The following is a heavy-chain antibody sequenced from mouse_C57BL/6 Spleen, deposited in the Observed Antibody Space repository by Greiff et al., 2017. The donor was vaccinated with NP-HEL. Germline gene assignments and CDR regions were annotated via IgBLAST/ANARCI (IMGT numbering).Heavy chain of an antibody. CDR2: FHPYNDDT. CDR1: GYTFTTYP. Sequence: QVQLQQSGAELVKPGASVKMSCKASGYTFTTYPIEWMKQNHGKSLEWIGNFHPYNDDTKYNEKFKGKATLTVEKSSSTVYLELSRLTSDDSAVYDCARNYYGSGRRYYAMDYWGQGTSVTVSS. CDR3: ARNYYGSGRRYYAMDY. D-gene: IGHD1-1*01. J-gene: IGHJ4*01. V-gene: IGHV1-47*01.